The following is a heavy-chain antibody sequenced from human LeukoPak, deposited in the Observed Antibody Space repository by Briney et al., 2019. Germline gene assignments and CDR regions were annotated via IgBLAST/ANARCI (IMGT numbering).Heavy chain of an antibody. Sequence: GGSLRLSCAASGFTFSSYAMHWVRQAPGKGLEWVAVISYDGSNKYYADSVKGRFTISRDNSKNTLYLQMNSLRAEDTAVYYCASRGYFDWPDWGQGTLVTVSS. CDR1: GFTFSSYA. J-gene: IGHJ4*02. D-gene: IGHD3-9*01. CDR2: ISYDGSNK. CDR3: ASRGYFDWPD. V-gene: IGHV3-30-3*01.